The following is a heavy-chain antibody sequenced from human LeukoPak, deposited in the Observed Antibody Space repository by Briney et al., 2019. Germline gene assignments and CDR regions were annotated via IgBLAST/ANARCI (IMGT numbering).Heavy chain of an antibody. CDR2: ISSSSSYI. Sequence: GGSLRLSCAASGFTFDDYGMNWVRQAPGKGLEWVSSISSSSSYIYYADSVKGRFTISRDNAKNSLYLQMNSLRAEDTAVYYCARDRFIHYGSGSYYDYWGQGTLVTVSS. V-gene: IGHV3-21*01. D-gene: IGHD3-10*01. CDR1: GFTFDDYG. J-gene: IGHJ4*02. CDR3: ARDRFIHYGSGSYYDY.